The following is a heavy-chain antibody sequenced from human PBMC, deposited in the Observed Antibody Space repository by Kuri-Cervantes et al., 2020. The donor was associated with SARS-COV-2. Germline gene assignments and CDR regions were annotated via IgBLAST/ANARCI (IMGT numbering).Heavy chain of an antibody. Sequence: GESLKISCAASGFTFSSYAMSWVGQAPGKGLEWVSAISGSGGSTYYADSVKGRFTISRDNSKNTLYLQMNSLRAEDTAVYYCAKAGSFDWLSIGPYYSMDVWGKGTTVTVSS. D-gene: IGHD3-9*01. CDR2: ISGSGGST. CDR1: GFTFSSYA. J-gene: IGHJ6*03. CDR3: AKAGSFDWLSIGPYYSMDV. V-gene: IGHV3-23*01.